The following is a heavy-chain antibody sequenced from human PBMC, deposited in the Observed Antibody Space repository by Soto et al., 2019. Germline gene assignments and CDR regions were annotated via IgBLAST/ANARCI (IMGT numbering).Heavy chain of an antibody. Sequence: QVPLVQSGAEVQKPGASVKLSCKTSGYTFTTYSMHWVRQAPGQRLEWMGWINAGNRNTKYSPKFQGRVTITSDTSASRVYMELSSLSSEDTAVYYCASLNYDFWSGYPHDAFDVWGQGTVVTVSS. D-gene: IGHD3-3*01. V-gene: IGHV1-3*01. CDR2: INAGNRNT. CDR3: ASLNYDFWSGYPHDAFDV. J-gene: IGHJ3*01. CDR1: GYTFTTYS.